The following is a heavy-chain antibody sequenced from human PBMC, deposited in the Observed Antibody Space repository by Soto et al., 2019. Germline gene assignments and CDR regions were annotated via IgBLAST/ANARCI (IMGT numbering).Heavy chain of an antibody. Sequence: GGSLRLSCAASGFTFSSYWMHWVRQAPGKGLVWVSRINSDGSSTSYADSVKGRFTISRDNAKNTLYLQMNSLRAEDTAVYYCACVDIVATDYFDYWGQGTLVTVSS. V-gene: IGHV3-74*01. J-gene: IGHJ4*02. CDR3: ACVDIVATDYFDY. D-gene: IGHD5-12*01. CDR2: INSDGSST. CDR1: GFTFSSYW.